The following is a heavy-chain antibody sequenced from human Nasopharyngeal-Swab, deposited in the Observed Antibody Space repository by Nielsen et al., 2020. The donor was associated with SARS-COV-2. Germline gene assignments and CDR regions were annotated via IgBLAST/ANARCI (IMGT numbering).Heavy chain of an antibody. CDR3: ASIIQLWFAFDI. V-gene: IGHV3-53*04. CDR2: IYSGGST. Sequence: GESLKISCAASGFTVSSNYMSWVRQAPGKGLEWVSVIYSGGSTYYADSVKGRFTISRHNSKNTLYLQMNSLRAENTAVYYCASIIQLWFAFDIWGQGTMVTVSS. CDR1: GFTVSSNY. J-gene: IGHJ3*02. D-gene: IGHD5-18*01.